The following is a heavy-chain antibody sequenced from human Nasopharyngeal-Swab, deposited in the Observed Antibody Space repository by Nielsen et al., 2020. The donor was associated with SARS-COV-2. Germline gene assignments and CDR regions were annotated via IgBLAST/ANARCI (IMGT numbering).Heavy chain of an antibody. J-gene: IGHJ3*02. V-gene: IGHV4-31*02. CDR3: ARAAITMIVVVSAFDI. CDR2: IYYSGST. Sequence: RQAPGKGLEWIGYIYYSGSTYYNPSLKSRVTISVDTSKNQFSLKLSSVTAADTAVYYCARAAITMIVVVSAFDIWGQGTMATVSS. D-gene: IGHD3-22*01.